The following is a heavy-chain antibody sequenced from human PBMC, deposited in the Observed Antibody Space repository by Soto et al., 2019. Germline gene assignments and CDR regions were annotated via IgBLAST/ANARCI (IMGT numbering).Heavy chain of an antibody. CDR1: GGSFSGYY. Sequence: SETLSLTCAVYGGSFSGYYWSWIRQPPGKGLEWIGEINHSGSTNYNPSLKSQVTISVDTSKNQFSLKLSSVTAADTAVYYCARGPGVVVVAATHWFDPWGQGTLVTVSS. CDR2: INHSGST. D-gene: IGHD2-15*01. J-gene: IGHJ5*02. V-gene: IGHV4-34*01. CDR3: ARGPGVVVVAATHWFDP.